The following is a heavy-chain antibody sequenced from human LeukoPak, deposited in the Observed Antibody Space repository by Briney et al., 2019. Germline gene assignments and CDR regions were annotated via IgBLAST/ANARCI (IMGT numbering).Heavy chain of an antibody. CDR3: ARDQRTLVGAIDY. CDR2: INHSGST. Sequence: PSETLSLTCAVYGGSFSGYYWSWIRQPPGKGLEWIGEINHSGSTNYNPSLKSRVTISVDTSKNQFSLKLSSVTAADTAVYYCARDQRTLVGAIDYWGQGTLVTVSS. V-gene: IGHV4-34*01. CDR1: GGSFSGYY. D-gene: IGHD1-26*01. J-gene: IGHJ4*02.